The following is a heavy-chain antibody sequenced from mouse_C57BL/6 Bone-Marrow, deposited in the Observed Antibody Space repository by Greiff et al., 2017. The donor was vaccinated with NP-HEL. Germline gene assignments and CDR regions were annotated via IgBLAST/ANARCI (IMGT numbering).Heavy chain of an antibody. Sequence: ESGPGLVKPSQSLSLTCSVTGYSITSGYYWNWIRQFPGNKLEWMGYISYDGSNNYNPSLKNRISITRDTSKNQFFLKLNSVTTEDTATYYCARDENYYGSPFDYWGQGTTLTVSS. CDR1: GYSITSGYY. V-gene: IGHV3-6*01. J-gene: IGHJ2*01. CDR3: ARDENYYGSPFDY. CDR2: ISYDGSN. D-gene: IGHD1-1*01.